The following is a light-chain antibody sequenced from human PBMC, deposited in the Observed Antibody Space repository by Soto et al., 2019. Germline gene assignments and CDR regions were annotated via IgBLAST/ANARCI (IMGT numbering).Light chain of an antibody. V-gene: IGLV2-14*01. CDR1: GSDVGVYNH. J-gene: IGLJ1*01. CDR3: SSYTSSSTYV. Sequence: QSALTQPASVSGSPGQSITISCTGTGSDVGVYNHVSWYQHHPGKAPQLMIYEVTNRPSGVSHRFSGSKSGNTASLTISGLQAEDEAHYYCSSYTSSSTYVFGTGNKVTVL. CDR2: EVT.